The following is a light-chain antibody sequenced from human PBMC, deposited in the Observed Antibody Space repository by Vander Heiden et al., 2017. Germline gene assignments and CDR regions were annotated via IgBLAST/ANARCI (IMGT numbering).Light chain of an antibody. J-gene: IGLJ1*01. CDR1: SSDVGGYNY. Sequence: QSALTQPASVSGSPGQSITISCTGTSSDVGGYNYVSWYQQHPGKAPILMIYDVSDRPSGVANRFSGSKSGNTASLTSSGLQAEDEADYYCSSYTSSSTPYVFGTGTKVTVL. CDR2: DVS. V-gene: IGLV2-14*03. CDR3: SSYTSSSTPYV.